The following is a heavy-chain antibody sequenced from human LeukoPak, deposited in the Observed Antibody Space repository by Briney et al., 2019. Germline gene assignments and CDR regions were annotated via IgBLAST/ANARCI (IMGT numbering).Heavy chain of an antibody. CDR2: INPNSGGT. Sequence: ASVKVSCKASGYTFTGYYMHWVRQAPGQGLEWMGRINPNSGGTNYAQKFQGRVTMTRDTSISTAYMELSRLRSDDTAVYYCARGSPTYDFWSGYHFDYWGQGTLVIVSS. CDR3: ARGSPTYDFWSGYHFDY. J-gene: IGHJ4*02. D-gene: IGHD3-3*01. V-gene: IGHV1-2*06. CDR1: GYTFTGYY.